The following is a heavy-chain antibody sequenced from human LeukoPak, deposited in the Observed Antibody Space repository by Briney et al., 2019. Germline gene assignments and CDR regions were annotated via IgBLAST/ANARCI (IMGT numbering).Heavy chain of an antibody. D-gene: IGHD2-2*01. CDR2: ITSDGSST. J-gene: IGHJ4*02. Sequence: GGSLRLSCAASGFTFDITWLHWVRQPPGKGLVWVARITSDGSSTTYAESVKGRFTISRDNAKNTLYLQMNSLRAEDTAVYYCARDWYHAIGYWGQGTLVTVSS. CDR1: GFTFDITW. V-gene: IGHV3-74*03. CDR3: ARDWYHAIGY.